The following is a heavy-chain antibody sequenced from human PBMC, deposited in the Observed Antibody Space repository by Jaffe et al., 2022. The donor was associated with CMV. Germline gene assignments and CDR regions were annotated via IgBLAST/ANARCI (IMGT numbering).Heavy chain of an antibody. CDR3: ARGLTIFGVNYYGMDV. Sequence: QVQLQESGPGLVKPSETLSLTCTVSGGSISSYYWSWIRQPAGKGLEWIGRIYTSGSTNYNPSLKSRVTMSVDTSKNQFSLKLSSVTAADTAVYYCARGLTIFGVNYYGMDVWGQGTTVTVSS. V-gene: IGHV4-4*07. J-gene: IGHJ6*02. CDR1: GGSISSYY. CDR2: IYTSGST. D-gene: IGHD3-3*01.